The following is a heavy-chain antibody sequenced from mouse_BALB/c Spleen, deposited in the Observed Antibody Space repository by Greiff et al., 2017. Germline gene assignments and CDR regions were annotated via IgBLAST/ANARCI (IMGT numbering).Heavy chain of an antibody. Sequence: QVQLQQPGAELVMPGASVKMSCKASGYTFTDYWMHWVKQRPGQGLEWIGAIDTSDSYTSYNQKFKGKATLTVDESSSTAYMQLSSLTSEDSAVYYCARYYYGSDYWGQGTTLTVSS. CDR2: IDTSDSYT. CDR3: ARYYYGSDY. V-gene: IGHV1-69*01. CDR1: GYTFTDYW. J-gene: IGHJ2*01. D-gene: IGHD1-1*01.